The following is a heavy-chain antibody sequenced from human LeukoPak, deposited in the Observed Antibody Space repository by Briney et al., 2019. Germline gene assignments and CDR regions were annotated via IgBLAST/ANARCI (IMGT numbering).Heavy chain of an antibody. CDR3: ARQELGYCSSTSCDHAFDI. D-gene: IGHD2-2*01. J-gene: IGHJ3*02. CDR1: GYSFTSYW. Sequence: PGGSLRLSCKGSGYSFTSYWIGWVRQVPGKGLEWMGIIYPGDSDTRYSPSFQGQVTISADKSISTAYLQWSSLKASDTAMYYCARQELGYCSSTSCDHAFDIWGQGTMVTVSS. V-gene: IGHV5-51*01. CDR2: IYPGDSDT.